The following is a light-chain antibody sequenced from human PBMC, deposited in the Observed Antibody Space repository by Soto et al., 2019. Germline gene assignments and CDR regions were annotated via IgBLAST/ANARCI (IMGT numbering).Light chain of an antibody. CDR2: YNN. CDR3: QSYDSSLSGHVV. CDR1: SSNFGAGYA. J-gene: IGLJ2*01. V-gene: IGLV1-40*01. Sequence: QSVLMQPPSVSGAPGQRITISCTGSSSNFGAGYAVQWYQQLPGTAPKLLIYYNNNRPSGVPDRFSGSKSGTSAFLAITGLQADDEADYYCQSYDSSLSGHVVFGGGTKLTVL.